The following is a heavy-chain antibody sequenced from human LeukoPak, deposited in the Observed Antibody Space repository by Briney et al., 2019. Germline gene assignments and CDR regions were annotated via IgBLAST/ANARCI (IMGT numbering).Heavy chain of an antibody. CDR3: ATLGWLQPADFFDY. Sequence: ASVKVSCKASGYTFTGYYMHWVRQAPGQGLDWMGWINPNTGGTNHVQKFQGRVTMTRDTSISTAYMELSRLRSDDTAVYYCATLGWLQPADFFDYWGQGTLVTVSS. CDR2: INPNTGGT. D-gene: IGHD5-24*01. J-gene: IGHJ4*02. V-gene: IGHV1-2*02. CDR1: GYTFTGYY.